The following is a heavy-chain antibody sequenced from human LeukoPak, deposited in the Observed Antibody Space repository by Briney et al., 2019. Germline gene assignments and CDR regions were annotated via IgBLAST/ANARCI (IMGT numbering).Heavy chain of an antibody. V-gene: IGHV3-23*01. CDR3: AKVRGYGSMNH. CDR2: ISGSGGST. J-gene: IGHJ5*02. Sequence: GGSLRLSCAASGFSFSSYAMSWVRQAPGKGLEWVSAISGSGGSTYYADSVKGRFTISRDNSKNTLYLQMNSLRAEDTAVYYCAKVRGYGSMNHWGQGTLVTVSS. D-gene: IGHD3-10*01. CDR1: GFSFSSYA.